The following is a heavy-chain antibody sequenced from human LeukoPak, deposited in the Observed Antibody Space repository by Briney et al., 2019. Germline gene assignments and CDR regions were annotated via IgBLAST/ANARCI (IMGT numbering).Heavy chain of an antibody. CDR3: AHRHRMPHFDY. CDR2: IYWNDDK. V-gene: IGHV2-5*01. CDR1: GFSLSTSGVG. J-gene: IGHJ4*02. Sequence: SGPTLVKPTQTLTLTCTFSGFSLSTSGVGVGWIRQPPGKALEWLALIYWNDDKRYSPSLKSRLTITKDTSKNQVVLTMTNMDPVDTATYDCAHRHRMPHFDYWGQGTLVTVSS. D-gene: IGHD2-15*01.